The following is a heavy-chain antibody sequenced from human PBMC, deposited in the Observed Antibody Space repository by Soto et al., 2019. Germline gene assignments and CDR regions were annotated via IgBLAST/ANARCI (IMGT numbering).Heavy chain of an antibody. V-gene: IGHV1-2*02. CDR3: VMDIVVVPADPGPYGMDV. CDR1: GYTFTGYY. J-gene: IGHJ6*02. Sequence: GASVKVSCKASGYTFTGYYMHWVRQAPGQGLEWMGWINPNSGGTNYAQKFQGRVTMTRDTSISTAYMELSRLRSDDTAVYYCVMDIVVVPADPGPYGMDVWGQGTTVTVSS. D-gene: IGHD2-2*03. CDR2: INPNSGGT.